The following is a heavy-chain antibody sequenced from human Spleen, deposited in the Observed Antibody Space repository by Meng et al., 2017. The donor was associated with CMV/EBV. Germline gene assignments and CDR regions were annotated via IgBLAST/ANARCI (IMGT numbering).Heavy chain of an antibody. CDR2: INWNGDNT. CDR3: GRGSGDMPAITPIN. J-gene: IGHJ3*01. D-gene: IGHD5-24*01. CDR1: GFIFDDYG. V-gene: IGHV3-20*04. Sequence: GESLKISCEASGFIFDDYGMAWVRQAPGKGLEWVSNINWNGDNTEYSDSVKGRFTISRDNAKNSLYLQMNSLRAEDTALYYCGRGSGDMPAITPINWGQGTMVTVSS.